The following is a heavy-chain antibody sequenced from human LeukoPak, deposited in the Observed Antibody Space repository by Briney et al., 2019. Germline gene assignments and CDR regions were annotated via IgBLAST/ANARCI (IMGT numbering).Heavy chain of an antibody. V-gene: IGHV3-48*02. CDR1: GFTFSSYG. D-gene: IGHD2-15*01. CDR3: TRVDCSGGRCYSALTL. J-gene: IGHJ4*02. CDR2: ISTSSSTI. Sequence: GGSLRLSCAASGFTFSSYGMNWVRQAPGKGLEWVSYISTSSSTIYYADSVEGRFAISRDNDKNSLYLQMDSLRDEDTAVYYCTRVDCSGGRCYSALTLWGQGTLVTVSS.